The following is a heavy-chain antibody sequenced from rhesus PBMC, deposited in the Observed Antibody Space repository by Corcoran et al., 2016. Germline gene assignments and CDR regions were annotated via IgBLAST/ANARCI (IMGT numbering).Heavy chain of an antibody. CDR1: GGSIRSNY. Sequence: QVQLQESGPGLVKPSETLSLTCAVSGGSIRSNYWSWIRQPPGTGLERMGRISGSCGNTDSNPSRTSRVTMSTDTAKNPFSLKLSSVTAADTAVYYCARQPYWSDLYYFDYWGQGVLVTVSS. CDR2: ISGSCGNT. D-gene: IGHD3-22*01. V-gene: IGHV4-173*01. CDR3: ARQPYWSDLYYFDY. J-gene: IGHJ4*01.